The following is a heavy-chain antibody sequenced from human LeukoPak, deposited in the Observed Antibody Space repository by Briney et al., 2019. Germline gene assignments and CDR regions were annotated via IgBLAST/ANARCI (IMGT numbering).Heavy chain of an antibody. V-gene: IGHV4-39*01. J-gene: IGHJ6*03. Sequence: ASETLSLTCTVSGGSISSSSYYWGWIRQPPGKGLEWIGSIYYSGSTYYNPSLKSRVTISVDTSKNQFSLKLSSVTAADTAVYYCARQGEVAATGYYYYMDVWGKGTTVTVSS. CDR1: GGSISSSSYY. D-gene: IGHD3-16*01. CDR2: IYYSGST. CDR3: ARQGEVAATGYYYYMDV.